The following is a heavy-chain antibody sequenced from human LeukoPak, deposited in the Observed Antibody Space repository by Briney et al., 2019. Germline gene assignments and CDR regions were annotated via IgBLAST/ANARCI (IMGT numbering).Heavy chain of an antibody. D-gene: IGHD4-11*01. CDR1: GGSISSYY. CDR3: ARDSSTVTTRHFDY. V-gene: IGHV4-59*01. J-gene: IGHJ4*02. Sequence: RTSETLSLTCTVPGGSISSYYWTWIRQPPGKGLECIGYIYYTGSPYYNPSLKSRATISVDTSRNQFSLKLKSVTAADTAVYYGARDSSTVTTRHFDYWGQGALVTVSS. CDR2: IYYTGSP.